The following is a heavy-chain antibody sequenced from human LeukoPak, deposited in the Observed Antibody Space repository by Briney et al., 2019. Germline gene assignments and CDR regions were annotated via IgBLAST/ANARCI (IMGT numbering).Heavy chain of an antibody. CDR2: ISGSGGST. J-gene: IGHJ4*02. Sequence: GGSLRLSCAASGFTFSSYAMSWVRQAPGKGLEWVSAISGSGGSTYYADSVKGRFTISRDNSKNTLYLQMNSLKTEDTAMYYCAIDDYYDRSGPSGADYFDYWGQGTLVTVSS. CDR1: GFTFSSYA. V-gene: IGHV3-23*01. CDR3: AIDDYYDRSGPSGADYFDY. D-gene: IGHD3-22*01.